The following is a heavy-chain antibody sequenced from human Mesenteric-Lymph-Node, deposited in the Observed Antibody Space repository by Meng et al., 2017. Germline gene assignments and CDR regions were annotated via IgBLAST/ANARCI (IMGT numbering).Heavy chain of an antibody. J-gene: IGHJ6*02. CDR2: ISPDGSDK. V-gene: IGHV3-30-3*01. CDR3: ARGNRVDFFYYGMDV. Sequence: GESLKISCAASGFTFNICAMHWVRQAPGKGLEWVAAISPDGSDKYYADSVRGRFTLSRDNSKNTLYVQMNSLRVEDTAVYYCARGNRVDFFYYGMDVWGQGTMVTVSS. CDR1: GFTFNICA. D-gene: IGHD2-15*01.